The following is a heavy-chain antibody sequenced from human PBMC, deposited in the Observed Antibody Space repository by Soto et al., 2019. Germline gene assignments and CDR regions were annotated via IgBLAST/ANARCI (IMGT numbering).Heavy chain of an antibody. CDR2: ISGSGGST. J-gene: IGHJ6*02. CDR3: AKRVLLFFEWLAHYYYGMDV. V-gene: IGHV3-23*01. D-gene: IGHD3-3*01. CDR1: GFTFSSYA. Sequence: GGSLRLSCAASGFTFSSYAMSWVRQAPGKGLEWVSAISGSGGSTYYADSVKGRFTISRDNSKNTLYLQMNSLRAEDTAVYYCAKRVLLFFEWLAHYYYGMDVWAQGNTVTVS.